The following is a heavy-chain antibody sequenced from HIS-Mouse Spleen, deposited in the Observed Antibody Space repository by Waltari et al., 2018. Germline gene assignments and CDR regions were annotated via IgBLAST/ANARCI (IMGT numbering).Heavy chain of an antibody. CDR2: INPNSGGT. J-gene: IGHJ4*02. CDR1: GYPFPGYY. CDR3: ARVGVVAATAKDPQWGY. D-gene: IGHD2-15*01. V-gene: IGHV1-2*02. Sequence: QVQLVQSGAEVKKPGASVKVSCKASGYPFPGYYMHWVRQAPGQGLEWMGWINPNSGGTNYAQKFQGRVTMTRDTSISTAYMELSRLRSDDTAVYYCARVGVVAATAKDPQWGYWGQGTLVTVSS.